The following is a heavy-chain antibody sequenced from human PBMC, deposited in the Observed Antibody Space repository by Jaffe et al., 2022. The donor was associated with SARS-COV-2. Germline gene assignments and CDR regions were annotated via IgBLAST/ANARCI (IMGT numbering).Heavy chain of an antibody. D-gene: IGHD3-3*01. CDR3: ARDQYFTIFGVVRRGMDV. V-gene: IGHV1-46*01. CDR1: GYTFTSYY. CDR2: INPSGGST. J-gene: IGHJ6*02. Sequence: QVQLVQSGAEVKKPGASVKVSCKASGYTFTSYYMHWVRQAPGQGLEWMGIINPSGGSTSYAQKFQGRVTMTRDTSTSTVYMELSSLRSEDTAVYYCARDQYFTIFGVVRRGMDVWGQGTTVTVSS.